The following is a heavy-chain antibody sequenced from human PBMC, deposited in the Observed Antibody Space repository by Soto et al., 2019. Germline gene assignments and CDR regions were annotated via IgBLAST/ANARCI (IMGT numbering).Heavy chain of an antibody. CDR2: INAGNGNT. J-gene: IGHJ4*02. Sequence: GASVKVSCKTSGYTFTNYAMHWVRQAPGQRLEWMGWINAGNGNTKYSQNFQGRVTITRDTSASTAYMELSSLRSEDTAVYYCARVRAGYYDSSGYYPYWGQGTLVTVSS. D-gene: IGHD3-22*01. V-gene: IGHV1-3*01. CDR3: ARVRAGYYDSSGYYPY. CDR1: GYTFTNYA.